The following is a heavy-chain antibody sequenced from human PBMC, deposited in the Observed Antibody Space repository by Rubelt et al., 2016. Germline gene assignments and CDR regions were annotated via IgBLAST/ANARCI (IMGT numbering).Heavy chain of an antibody. D-gene: IGHD2-2*01. V-gene: IGHV1-18*01. CDR3: ASGVCSSTSCLENYWYFDL. Sequence: YGISWVRQAPGQGLEWMGWISAYNGNTNYAQKLQGRVTMTTDTSTSTAYMELSSLRSEDTAVYYCASGVCSSTSCLENYWYFDLWGRGTLVTVSS. J-gene: IGHJ2*01. CDR1: YG. CDR2: ISAYNGNT.